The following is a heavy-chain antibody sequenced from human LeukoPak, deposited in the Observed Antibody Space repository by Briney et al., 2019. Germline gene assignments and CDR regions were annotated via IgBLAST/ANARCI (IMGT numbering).Heavy chain of an antibody. D-gene: IGHD2-15*01. CDR1: GGTFISYA. CDR2: IIPIFGTA. Sequence: GSSVKVSCKASGGTFISYAISWVRQAPGQGLEWMGGIIPIFGTANYAQKFQGRVTITADKSTSTAYMELSSLRSEDTAVYYCARDIVVVVAAHYYYYGMDVWGKGTTVTVSS. CDR3: ARDIVVVVAAHYYYYGMDV. V-gene: IGHV1-69*06. J-gene: IGHJ6*04.